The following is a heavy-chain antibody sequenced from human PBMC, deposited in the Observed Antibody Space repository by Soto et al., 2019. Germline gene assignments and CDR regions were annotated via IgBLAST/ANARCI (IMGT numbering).Heavy chain of an antibody. D-gene: IGHD3-10*01. V-gene: IGHV1-69*06. CDR2: IIPIFGTA. Sequence: GASVKVSCKASGGTFSSYAISWVRQAPGQGLEWMGGIIPIFGTANYAQKFQGRVTITADKSTSTAYMELSSLRSEDTAVYYWSSYGSGTAGDQGAQVAYYYGMDVWGQGTTVTVSS. CDR3: SSYGSGTAGDQGAQVAYYYGMDV. J-gene: IGHJ6*02. CDR1: GGTFSSYA.